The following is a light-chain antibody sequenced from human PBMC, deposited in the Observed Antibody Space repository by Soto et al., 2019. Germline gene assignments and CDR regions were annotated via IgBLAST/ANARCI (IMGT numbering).Light chain of an antibody. J-gene: IGLJ2*01. Sequence: QSALTQPASVSGSPGRSITISCTGTSSDVGAYNYVSWYQQYPGKAPKLMIYDVSNRPSGVSNRFSGSKSGNTASLTISGLQAEDEADYYCSSYTSSSTHLFGGGTKLTVL. V-gene: IGLV2-14*01. CDR3: SSYTSSSTHL. CDR1: SSDVGAYNY. CDR2: DVS.